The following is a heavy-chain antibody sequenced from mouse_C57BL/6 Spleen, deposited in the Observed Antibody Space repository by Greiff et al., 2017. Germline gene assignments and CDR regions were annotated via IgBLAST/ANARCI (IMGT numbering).Heavy chain of an antibody. D-gene: IGHD1-1*01. Sequence: VKLMESGAELARPGASVKLSCKASGYTFTSYGISWVKQRTGQGLEWIGEIYPRSGNTYYNEKFKGKATLTADKSSSTAYMELRSPTSEDSAVYSCARDEVLRDFDYWGQGTTLTVSS. J-gene: IGHJ2*01. V-gene: IGHV1-81*01. CDR3: ARDEVLRDFDY. CDR1: GYTFTSYG. CDR2: IYPRSGNT.